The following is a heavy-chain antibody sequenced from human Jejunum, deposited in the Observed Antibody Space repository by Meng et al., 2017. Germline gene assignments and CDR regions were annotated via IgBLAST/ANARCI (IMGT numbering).Heavy chain of an antibody. CDR2: INGDGSTT. J-gene: IGHJ1*01. V-gene: IGHV3-74*01. Sequence: GESLKISCAASGFTFSSYWIHWVRQAPGEGLVWVSRINGDGSTTTYADSVKGRFTISRDNAKNTLYLQMNSLRVEDTAVYYCARSAYYGSSGYYYQDWGQGRLVTVSS. CDR1: GFTFSSYW. CDR3: ARSAYYGSSGYYYQD. D-gene: IGHD3-22*01.